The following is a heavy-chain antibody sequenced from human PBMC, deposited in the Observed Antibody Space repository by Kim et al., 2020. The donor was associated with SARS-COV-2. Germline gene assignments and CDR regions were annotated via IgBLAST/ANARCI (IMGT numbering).Heavy chain of an antibody. D-gene: IGHD5-12*01. CDR1: GGSISGSY. CDR2: IHSSGST. Sequence: SETLSLTCPVSGGSISGSYWSWIRQPPGKGLEWIGYIHSSGSTNYNPSLKTRVTMSVDTSSNQFSLKLSFVTPADTAIYYCARTKVDIVMGPYWFYPWGQGTLVTASS. CDR3: ARTKVDIVMGPYWFYP. J-gene: IGHJ5*02. V-gene: IGHV4-59*01.